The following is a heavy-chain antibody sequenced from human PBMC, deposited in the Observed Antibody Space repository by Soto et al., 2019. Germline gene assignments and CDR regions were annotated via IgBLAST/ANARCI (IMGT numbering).Heavy chain of an antibody. V-gene: IGHV4-31*03. D-gene: IGHD3-22*01. Sequence: PSETLSLTCTVSGGSISSGGYYWSWIRQHPGKGLEWIGYIYYSGSTYYNPSLKSRVTISVDTSKNQFSPKLSSVTAADTAVYYCARVLKYYYDSSGYLFDPWGQGTLVTVSS. J-gene: IGHJ5*02. CDR3: ARVLKYYYDSSGYLFDP. CDR1: GGSISSGGYY. CDR2: IYYSGST.